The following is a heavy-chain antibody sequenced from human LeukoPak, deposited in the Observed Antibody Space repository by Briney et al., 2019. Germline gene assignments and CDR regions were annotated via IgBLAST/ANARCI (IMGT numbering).Heavy chain of an antibody. V-gene: IGHV1-2*02. CDR3: VRDRDGYLFDY. CDR2: INPNSGDT. CDR1: GYTFTGYY. J-gene: IGHJ4*02. Sequence: GASVTVSCKASGYTFTGYYMHWVRQAPGQGLEWMGWINPNSGDTNYAQNFQGRVTMTRDTSISTAYLELSRLTSDDTAVYYCVRDRDGYLFDYWGQGTLVTVSS. D-gene: IGHD5-24*01.